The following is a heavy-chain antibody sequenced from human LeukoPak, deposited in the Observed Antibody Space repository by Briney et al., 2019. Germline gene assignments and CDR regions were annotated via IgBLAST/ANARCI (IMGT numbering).Heavy chain of an antibody. D-gene: IGHD6-6*01. CDR3: ARDPEYSSSFSYMDV. CDR1: GFTFSDYY. V-gene: IGHV3-11*04. CDR2: ISSSGSTI. J-gene: IGHJ6*03. Sequence: GGSLRLSCAASGFTFSDYYMSWIRQAPGKGLEWVSYISSSGSTIYYADSVKGRFTISRDNAKNSLYLQMNSLRAEDTAVYYCARDPEYSSSFSYMDVWGKGTTVTVSS.